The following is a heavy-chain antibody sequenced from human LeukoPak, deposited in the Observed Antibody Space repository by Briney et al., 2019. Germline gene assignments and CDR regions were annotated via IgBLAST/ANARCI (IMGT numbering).Heavy chain of an antibody. D-gene: IGHD5-18*01. CDR1: GFTFSSYG. V-gene: IGHV3-30*18. Sequence: PGRSLRLSCAASGFTFSSYGMHSVRQAPGEGLEWVAVISYDGSNKYYADSVKGRFTISRDNSKNTLYLQMNSLRAEDTAVYYCAKGSAGYGYGDWGQGTLVTVSS. CDR2: ISYDGSNK. J-gene: IGHJ4*02. CDR3: AKGSAGYGYGD.